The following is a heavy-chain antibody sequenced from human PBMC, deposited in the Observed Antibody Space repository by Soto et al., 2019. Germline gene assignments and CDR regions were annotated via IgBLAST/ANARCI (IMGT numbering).Heavy chain of an antibody. CDR2: IYHRGST. Sequence: QLQLQESGPGLVQPSETLSLTCTVSGGSISSSAYYWGWIRQPPGKGLEWIGSIYHRGSTYYNPSLNSKCTISIDTSKSQFSVKLSSVTAADTAVYYCASLYYYDSSGYYYGRWFDPWGQGTLVTVSS. CDR3: ASLYYYDSSGYYYGRWFDP. J-gene: IGHJ5*02. D-gene: IGHD3-22*01. V-gene: IGHV4-39*01. CDR1: GGSISSSAYY.